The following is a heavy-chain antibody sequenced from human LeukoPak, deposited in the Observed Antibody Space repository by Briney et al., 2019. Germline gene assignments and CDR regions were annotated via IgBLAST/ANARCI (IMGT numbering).Heavy chain of an antibody. CDR2: IYTSGTI. CDR3: ARKDGDF. V-gene: IGHV4-4*07. J-gene: IGHJ4*02. Sequence: SETLSLTCTVSGVSISAYFWSWIRQTAGKGLEWIGRIYTSGTINYNPSLESRLTMSLDTSKNQISLRLSSVTAADTGVYYCARKDGDFWGQGTLVTVSS. CDR1: GVSISAYF.